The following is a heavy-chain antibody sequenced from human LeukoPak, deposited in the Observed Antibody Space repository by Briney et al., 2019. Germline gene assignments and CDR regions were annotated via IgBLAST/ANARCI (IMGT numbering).Heavy chain of an antibody. V-gene: IGHV3-7*01. CDR1: GFTFSSYW. CDR3: ARAWGDSSGYIGP. Sequence: GGSLRLSCAASGFTFSSYWMSWVRQAPGKGLEWVANIKQDGSEKYYVDSVKGRFTISRDNAKNSLYLQMNSLRAEDTAVYYCARAWGDSSGYIGPWGQGTLVTVSS. J-gene: IGHJ5*02. D-gene: IGHD3-22*01. CDR2: IKQDGSEK.